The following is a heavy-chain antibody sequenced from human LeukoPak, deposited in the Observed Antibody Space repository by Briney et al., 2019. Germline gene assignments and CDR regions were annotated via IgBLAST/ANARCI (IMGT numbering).Heavy chain of an antibody. V-gene: IGHV3-30*18. CDR3: AKDRSTTWSFDY. CDR2: ISDDGSRK. J-gene: IGHJ4*02. CDR1: GFTFSFSG. Sequence: PGRSLRLSCAASGFTFSFSGMYWVRQAPGKGLDWLAFISDDGSRKYYADSVKGRFTISRDNSKNTLFLQMNSLRTEDTAVYYCAKDRSTTWSFDYWGQGTLVTVSS. D-gene: IGHD6-13*01.